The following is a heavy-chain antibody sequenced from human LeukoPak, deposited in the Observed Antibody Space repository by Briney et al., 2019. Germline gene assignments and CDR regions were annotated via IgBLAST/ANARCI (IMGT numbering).Heavy chain of an antibody. CDR2: ISSSSSYI. CDR1: GFTFSSYS. V-gene: IGHV3-21*01. D-gene: IGHD6-13*01. CDR3: ARSTAGPEIAAAGTSDDY. J-gene: IGHJ4*02. Sequence: PGGSLRLSCAASGFTFSSYSMNWVRQAPGKGLEWVSSISSSSSYIYYADSVKGRFTISRDNAKNSLYLQMNSLRAEDTAVYYCARSTAGPEIAAAGTSDDYWGQGTLVTVSS.